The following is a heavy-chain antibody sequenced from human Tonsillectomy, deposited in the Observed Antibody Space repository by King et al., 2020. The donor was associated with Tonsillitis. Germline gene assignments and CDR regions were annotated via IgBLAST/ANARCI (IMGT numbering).Heavy chain of an antibody. CDR3: ARGPSEIFGVVLVPPTSFDY. Sequence: VQLQQWGAGLLKPSETLSLTCAVSGGSFSGYFWSWIRQPPGKGLEWIGQITQSGITTYNPSLKSRVTISVDSSKNQLSLKLSAVTAADTAVYYCARGPSEIFGVVLVPPTSFDYWGQGTLVTVSS. CDR2: ITQSGIT. CDR1: GGSFSGYF. J-gene: IGHJ4*02. D-gene: IGHD3-3*01. V-gene: IGHV4-34*01.